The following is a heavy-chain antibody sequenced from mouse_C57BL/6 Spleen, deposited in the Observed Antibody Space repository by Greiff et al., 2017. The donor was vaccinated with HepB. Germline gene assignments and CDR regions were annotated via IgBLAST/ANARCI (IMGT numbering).Heavy chain of an antibody. J-gene: IGHJ2*01. CDR1: GYTFTDYY. Sequence: QVHVKQSGAELVRPGASVKLSCKASGYTFTDYYINWVKQRPGQGLEWIARIYPGSGNTYYNEKFKGKATLTAEKSSSTAYMQLSSLTSEDSAVYFCAREGYYSFYWGQGTTLTVSS. D-gene: IGHD2-3*01. V-gene: IGHV1-76*01. CDR3: AREGYYSFY. CDR2: IYPGSGNT.